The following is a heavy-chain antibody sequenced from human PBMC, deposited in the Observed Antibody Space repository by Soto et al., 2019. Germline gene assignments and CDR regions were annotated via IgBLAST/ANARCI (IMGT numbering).Heavy chain of an antibody. CDR3: AIRGDKGRLGGDADDY. V-gene: IGHV1-69*02. Sequence: ASVKVSCKASGGTFISYTISWVRQAPGQGLEWMGRIIPILGIANYAQKFQGRVTITADKSTSTAYMELSSLRSEDTAVYYCAIRGDKGRLGGDADDYWGQGTLVTVSS. J-gene: IGHJ4*02. CDR1: GGTFISYT. CDR2: IIPILGIA. D-gene: IGHD2-21*02.